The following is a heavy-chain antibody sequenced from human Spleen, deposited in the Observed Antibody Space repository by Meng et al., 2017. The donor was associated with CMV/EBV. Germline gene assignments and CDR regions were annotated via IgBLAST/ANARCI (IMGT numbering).Heavy chain of an antibody. V-gene: IGHV3-72*01. D-gene: IGHD1-1*01. CDR1: GFIFSDHY. Sequence: LSLTCAASGFIFSDHYMDWVRQAPGKGLEWVGRSSNKANRYTTEYAASVKGRFTISRDESKNSLYLQMNSLKTEDTAVFYCVRGYNSFDSWGQGTLVTVSS. J-gene: IGHJ4*02. CDR2: SSNKANRYTT. CDR3: VRGYNSFDS.